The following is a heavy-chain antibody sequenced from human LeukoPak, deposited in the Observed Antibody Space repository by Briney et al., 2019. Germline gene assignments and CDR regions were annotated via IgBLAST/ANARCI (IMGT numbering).Heavy chain of an antibody. V-gene: IGHV4-34*01. Sequence: PSETLSLTCAVYGGSFSGYYWSWIRQPPGKGLERIGEINHSGSTNYNPSLKSRVTISVDTSKNQFSLKLSSVTAADTAVYYCARRGFDYYGSGRTFDYWGQGTLVTVSS. D-gene: IGHD3-10*01. J-gene: IGHJ4*02. CDR1: GGSFSGYY. CDR2: INHSGST. CDR3: ARRGFDYYGSGRTFDY.